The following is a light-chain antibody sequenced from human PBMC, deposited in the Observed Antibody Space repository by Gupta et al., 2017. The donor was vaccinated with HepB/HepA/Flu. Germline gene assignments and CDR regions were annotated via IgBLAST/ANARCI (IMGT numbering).Light chain of an antibody. CDR1: QDISNY. CDR2: DAT. J-gene: IGKJ4*01. CDR3: QQYDNLRLT. V-gene: IGKV1-33*01. Sequence: DIQLTQSPSPLSASVGDRVTITCQASQDISNYLNWYQQKPGKAPKLLIYDATNLETGVPSRFSGSGSGTXFTVTIXSLQPEDIATYYCQQYDNLRLTFGXGTKVEIK.